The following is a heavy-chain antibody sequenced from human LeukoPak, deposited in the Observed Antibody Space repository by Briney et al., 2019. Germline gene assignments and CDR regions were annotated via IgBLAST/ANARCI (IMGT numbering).Heavy chain of an antibody. J-gene: IGHJ4*02. CDR2: MSGTGVTP. D-gene: IGHD3-10*01. CDR1: GFTFSTYA. V-gene: IGHV3-23*01. Sequence: QSGGSLRLSCAASGFTFSTYAISWVRQAPGKGLEWVSGMSGTGVTPYYADSVKGRFTISRDNSKSTLYLQMNSLRADDTAVYFCAKDPTPYSGNKFYFDYWGQGTLVTVSS. CDR3: AKDPTPYSGNKFYFDY.